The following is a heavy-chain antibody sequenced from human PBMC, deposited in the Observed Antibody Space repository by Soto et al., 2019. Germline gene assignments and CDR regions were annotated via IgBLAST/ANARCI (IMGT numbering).Heavy chain of an antibody. CDR2: ISGSGGRT. CDR3: AKDQGWIVGALRYPDY. J-gene: IGHJ4*02. CDR1: GFTFSSYA. D-gene: IGHD1-26*01. V-gene: IGHV3-23*01. Sequence: GGSLRLSCAASGFTFSSYAMSWIRQAPGKGLEWVSVISGSGGRTNYADSVKGRFTISRDTSKNTLYMQMNSLRAEDTAVYYCAKDQGWIVGALRYPDYWGQGILVTVSS.